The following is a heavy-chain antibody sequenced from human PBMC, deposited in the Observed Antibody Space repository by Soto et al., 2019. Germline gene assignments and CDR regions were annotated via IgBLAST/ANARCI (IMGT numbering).Heavy chain of an antibody. CDR2: IDPTDSYT. D-gene: IGHD3-10*01. V-gene: IGHV5-10-1*01. J-gene: IGHJ4*02. CDR1: GYIFTSYW. Sequence: GESLKSSCKVSGYIFTSYWISWVRQMPGKGLEWMGRIDPTDSYTDYSPSFQGHVTISVDKSINTAYMELSSLRSEDTAVYYCARSMVRGAISYYFDYWGQGTLVTVSS. CDR3: ARSMVRGAISYYFDY.